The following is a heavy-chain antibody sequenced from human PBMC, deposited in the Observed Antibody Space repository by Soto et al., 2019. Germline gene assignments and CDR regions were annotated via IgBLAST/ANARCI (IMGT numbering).Heavy chain of an antibody. Sequence: SETLSLTCTVSGGSISSGDYYWSWIRQPPGKGLEWIGYIYYSGSTYYNPSLKSRVTISVDTSKNQFSLKLSSVTAADTAVYYCARDPHRPYYDFWSRYYTSYGMDVWGQGTTVTVYS. CDR2: IYYSGST. CDR3: ARDPHRPYYDFWSRYYTSYGMDV. J-gene: IGHJ6*02. V-gene: IGHV4-30-4*01. CDR1: GGSISSGDYY. D-gene: IGHD3-3*01.